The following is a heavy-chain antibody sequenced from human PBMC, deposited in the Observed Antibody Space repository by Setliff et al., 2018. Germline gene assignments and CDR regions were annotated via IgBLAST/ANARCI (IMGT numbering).Heavy chain of an antibody. CDR1: GYTFTSYG. CDR3: ARAVTYYDILTGQHHYDAFDL. J-gene: IGHJ3*01. Sequence: ASVKVSCKASGYTFTSYGISWGRQAPGQGLEWMGWISAYNGNTNYAQKLQGRVTMTTDTSTSTAYMELRSLRSDDTAVYYCARAVTYYDILTGQHHYDAFDLWGQGTMVTVSS. D-gene: IGHD3-9*01. V-gene: IGHV1-18*01. CDR2: ISAYNGNT.